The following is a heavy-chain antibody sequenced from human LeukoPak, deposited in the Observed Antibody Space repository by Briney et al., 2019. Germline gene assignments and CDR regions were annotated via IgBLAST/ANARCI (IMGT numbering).Heavy chain of an antibody. V-gene: IGHV3-23*01. CDR1: GFTFSSYA. J-gene: IGHJ4*02. CDR2: ISGSGGST. Sequence: GGSLRLSCAASGFTFSSYAMSWVRQAPGKGLEWVSAISGSGGSTYYADSGKGRFNISRDNSKNTLYLQMNSLRAEDTAVYYCAKGRGWYRSFDYWGQGTLVTVSS. CDR3: AKGRGWYRSFDY. D-gene: IGHD6-19*01.